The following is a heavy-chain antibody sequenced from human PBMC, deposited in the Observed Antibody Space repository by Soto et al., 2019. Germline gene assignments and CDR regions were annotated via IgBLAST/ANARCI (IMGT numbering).Heavy chain of an antibody. CDR3: ARVNVDIVATTGFDDAFDI. CDR1: GYTFTGYY. V-gene: IGHV1-2*02. Sequence: ASVKVSCKASGYTFTGYYMHWVRQAPGQGLEWMGWINPNSGGTNYAQKFQGRVTMTRDTSISTAYMELSRLRSDDTAVYYCARVNVDIVATTGFDDAFDIWGQGTTVTVSS. CDR2: INPNSGGT. J-gene: IGHJ3*02. D-gene: IGHD5-12*01.